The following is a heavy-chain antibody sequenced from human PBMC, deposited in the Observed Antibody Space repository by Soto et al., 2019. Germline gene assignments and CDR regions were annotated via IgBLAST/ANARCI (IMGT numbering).Heavy chain of an antibody. CDR2: MNPNSGNT. V-gene: IGHV1-8*01. CDR3: ARLYYDILTGYYKNGMDV. Sequence: QVQLVQSGAAVKKPWASVKVSCKASGYTFTSYAITWVRQATGQGLEWMGWMNPNSGNTGYAQKFQGRVTMTRNTSISTAYMELSSLRSEDTAVYYCARLYYDILTGYYKNGMDVWGQGTTVTVSS. J-gene: IGHJ6*02. CDR1: GYTFTSYA. D-gene: IGHD3-9*01.